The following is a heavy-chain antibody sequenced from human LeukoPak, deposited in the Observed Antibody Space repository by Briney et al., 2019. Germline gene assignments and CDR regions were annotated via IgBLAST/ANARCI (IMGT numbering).Heavy chain of an antibody. V-gene: IGHV3-74*03. J-gene: IGHJ4*02. D-gene: IGHD3-9*01. CDR3: ARDDRSYDILTGYYKPAYYFDY. CDR1: GFTFSDYW. Sequence: GGSLRLSCAASGFTFSDYWMHWVRQAPGKGLVWVSRIKTDGTTTTYADSVKGRFTISRDNAKNSLYLQMNSLRAEDTAVYYCARDDRSYDILTGYYKPAYYFDYWGQGTLVTVSS. CDR2: IKTDGTTT.